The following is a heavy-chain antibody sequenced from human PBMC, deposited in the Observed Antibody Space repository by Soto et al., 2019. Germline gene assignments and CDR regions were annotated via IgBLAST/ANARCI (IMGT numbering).Heavy chain of an antibody. D-gene: IGHD4-4*01. V-gene: IGHV3-21*01. J-gene: IGHJ4*02. CDR2: ISSSSSYI. Sequence: GALRLSCAASGFTFSSYSMNWVRQAPGKGLEWVSSISSSSSYIYSADSVKGRFTISRDNAKNSLYLQMNSLRAEDTAVYYCAREDYSNFDYWGQGTLVTVSS. CDR1: GFTFSSYS. CDR3: AREDYSNFDY.